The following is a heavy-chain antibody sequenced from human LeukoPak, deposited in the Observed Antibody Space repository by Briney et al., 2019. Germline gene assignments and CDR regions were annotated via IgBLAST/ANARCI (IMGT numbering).Heavy chain of an antibody. D-gene: IGHD3-10*01. CDR2: IWYDGSNK. CDR1: GFTFSSYG. J-gene: IGHJ4*02. V-gene: IGHV3-33*01. Sequence: GGSLRLSCAASGFTFSSYGMHWLRQAPAKGLEWVAVIWYDGSNKYYADSVKGRFTISRDNSKNTLYLQMNSLRAEDTAVYYCARDPGVLGFGEFIDYWGQGTLVTVSS. CDR3: ARDPGVLGFGEFIDY.